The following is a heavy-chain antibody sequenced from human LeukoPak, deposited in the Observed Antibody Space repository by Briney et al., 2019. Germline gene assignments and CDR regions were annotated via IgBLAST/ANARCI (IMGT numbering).Heavy chain of an antibody. CDR2: LYSDGST. V-gene: IGHV3-53*01. D-gene: IGHD1-14*01. CDR3: ARGVEPLAANTLAY. Sequence: GGSLRLSCAASGFTVITNDMTWVRQAPGKGLEWVSVLYSDGSTKYADSVQGRFTISRDNSKNTLYLEMNSLSPDDTAVYYCARGVEPLAANTLAYWGEGTLVTVSS. CDR1: GFTVITND. J-gene: IGHJ4*02.